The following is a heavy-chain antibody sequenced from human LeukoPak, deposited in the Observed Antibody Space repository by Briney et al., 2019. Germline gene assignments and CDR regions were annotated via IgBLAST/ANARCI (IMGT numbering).Heavy chain of an antibody. V-gene: IGHV1-18*01. CDR3: ARGDDYGDYWGLY. D-gene: IGHD4-17*01. Sequence: VASVKVSCTASGYTFTKYGITWVRQAPGQGLEWMGWISTYNGNTNYAQKLQGRVTMTTDTSTSTAYMELRSLISDDAAVYYCARGDDYGDYWGLYWGQGTLVTVSS. CDR2: ISTYNGNT. CDR1: GYTFTKYG. J-gene: IGHJ4*02.